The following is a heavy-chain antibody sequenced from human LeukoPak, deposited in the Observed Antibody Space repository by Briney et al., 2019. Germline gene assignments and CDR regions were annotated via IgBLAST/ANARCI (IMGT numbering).Heavy chain of an antibody. D-gene: IGHD3-22*01. Sequence: SETLSLACTVSGGSISHYYWNWIRQSAGMRLEWIGRLYTGGITEYNPSLKSRVTMSVDTSKSQFSLEVRSVTAADTALYYCATWSSGYYFDAFDIWGQGTMVTVSS. CDR3: ATWSSGYYFDAFDI. J-gene: IGHJ3*02. CDR1: GGSISHYY. V-gene: IGHV4-4*07. CDR2: LYTGGIT.